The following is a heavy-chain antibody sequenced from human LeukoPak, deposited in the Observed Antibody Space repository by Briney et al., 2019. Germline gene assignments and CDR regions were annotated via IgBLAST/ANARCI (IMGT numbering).Heavy chain of an antibody. CDR3: AREYQGYSSSWHYYGMDV. CDR1: GSTFSRYR. J-gene: IGHJ6*02. D-gene: IGHD6-13*01. Sequence: PGRSLRLSCADSGSTFSRYRMHWVHQAPGKGLEWVAVILFDGSKKYYADSVKGRFTISRDNSKNTLYLQMNSLRAEDTAVYYCAREYQGYSSSWHYYGMDVWGQGTSVTVSS. V-gene: IGHV3-30*03. CDR2: ILFDGSKK.